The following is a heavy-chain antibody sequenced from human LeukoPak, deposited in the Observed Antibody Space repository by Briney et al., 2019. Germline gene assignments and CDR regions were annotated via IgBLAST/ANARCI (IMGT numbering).Heavy chain of an antibody. J-gene: IGHJ4*02. CDR1: GGSISSYY. CDR3: ARAYTSWSFDY. Sequence: SETLSLTCTVSGGSISSYYWSWIRQPPGKGLEWIGFIYYSGNANYNPSLKSRVTISVDTSKNQFSLKLSSVTAADTAVYYCARAYTSWSFDYWGQGTLVTVYS. D-gene: IGHD2-2*02. CDR2: IYYSGNA. V-gene: IGHV4-59*01.